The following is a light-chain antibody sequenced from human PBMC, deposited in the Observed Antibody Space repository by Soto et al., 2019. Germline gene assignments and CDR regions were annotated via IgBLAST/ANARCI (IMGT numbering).Light chain of an antibody. CDR1: QGINSF. V-gene: IGKV1D-12*01. CDR2: YAS. Sequence: DIQMTQSPSSVSASIGDRVTITCRASQGINSFLSWYQQTPGEAPKLLISYASTLQSGVPSRFSGSGSGTDFTLTISTLQPEDFATYYCQQGSSFPLTFGGGTKVEI. J-gene: IGKJ4*01. CDR3: QQGSSFPLT.